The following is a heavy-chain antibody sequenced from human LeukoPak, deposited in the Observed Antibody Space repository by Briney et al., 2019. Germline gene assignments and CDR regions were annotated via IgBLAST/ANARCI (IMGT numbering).Heavy chain of an antibody. CDR2: ISGSGDNT. D-gene: IGHD6-13*01. Sequence: GGSLRLSCAVSGFTFSSYAMTWVRQAPGKGLEWVSAISGSGDNTYYADSVKGRFTISRDNSKNTLYLQMNSLRAEGPAVYYSAKPLRTSSWYRSLDYWGQGTLVTVSS. CDR1: GFTFSSYA. J-gene: IGHJ4*02. CDR3: AKPLRTSSWYRSLDY. V-gene: IGHV3-23*01.